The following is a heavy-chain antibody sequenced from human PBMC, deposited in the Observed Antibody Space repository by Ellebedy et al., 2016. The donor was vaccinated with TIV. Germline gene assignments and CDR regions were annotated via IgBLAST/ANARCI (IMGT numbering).Heavy chain of an antibody. CDR3: ASLRQSD. J-gene: IGHJ1*01. Sequence: PGGSLRLSCAASGFTFSSYAMSWVRQAPGKGLEWVSVIRGSDGSTNSADSVKGRFTISRDNSKNTVYLQMNSLRGEDTAVYYCASLRQSDWGQGTLVTVSS. V-gene: IGHV3-23*01. D-gene: IGHD6-19*01. CDR1: GFTFSSYA. CDR2: IRGSDGST.